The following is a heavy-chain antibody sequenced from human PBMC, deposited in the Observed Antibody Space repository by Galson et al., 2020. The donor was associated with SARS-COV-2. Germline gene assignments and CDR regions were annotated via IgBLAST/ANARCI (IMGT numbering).Heavy chain of an antibody. J-gene: IGHJ4*02. D-gene: IGHD5-18*01. CDR1: DYSFTSYG. CDR3: ARGGKGYGSSFDS. CDR2: ISTYNGNP. V-gene: IGHV1-18*01. Sequence: ASVKVSCKASDYSFTSYGLNWVRQAPGQGLEWMGLISTYNGNPTYAQSLQGRVTMTIDTSTTTAYMELRSLRYDDTAVYYCARGGKGYGSSFDSWGQGTLVTVSS.